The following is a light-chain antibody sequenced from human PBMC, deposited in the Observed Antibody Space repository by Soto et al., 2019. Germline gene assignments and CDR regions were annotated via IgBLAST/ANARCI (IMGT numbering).Light chain of an antibody. Sequence: AIQMTQSPSSLSASVGDRVTITCRASQGSSTDVGWYQQKPGKAPKLLIYAVSRLQSGVPSRFSGSGSGTDFILTISSLQPEDFATYYCLQDYSFPLTFGGGTKVQI. J-gene: IGKJ4*02. V-gene: IGKV1-6*01. CDR1: QGSSTD. CDR3: LQDYSFPLT. CDR2: AVS.